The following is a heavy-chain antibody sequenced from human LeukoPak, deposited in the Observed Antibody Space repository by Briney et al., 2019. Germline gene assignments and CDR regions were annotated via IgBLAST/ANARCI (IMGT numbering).Heavy chain of an antibody. CDR1: GYSFTSYW. Sequence: GESLKISCKGSGYSFTSYWISWVRQMPGKGLEWMGRIDPSDSYTNYSPSFQGHVTISADKSISTAYLQWSSLKASDTAMYYCARHWVDCSGGSCYFYVEATNYGMDVWGKGTTVTVSS. V-gene: IGHV5-10-1*01. CDR3: ARHWVDCSGGSCYFYVEATNYGMDV. J-gene: IGHJ6*04. D-gene: IGHD2-15*01. CDR2: IDPSDSYT.